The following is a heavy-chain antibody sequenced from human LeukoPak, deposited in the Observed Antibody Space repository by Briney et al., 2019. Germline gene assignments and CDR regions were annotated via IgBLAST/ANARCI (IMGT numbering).Heavy chain of an antibody. CDR3: ARVGYCSSTSCYKNAFDI. D-gene: IGHD2-2*03. Sequence: SETLSLTCTVSGGSISSGSYYWSWIRQPAGKGLEWIGRIYTSGSTNYNPSLKSRVTISVDTSKNQFSLKLSSVTAADTAVYYCARVGYCSSTSCYKNAFDIWGQGTMVTVSS. J-gene: IGHJ3*02. CDR1: GGSISSGSYY. V-gene: IGHV4-61*02. CDR2: IYTSGST.